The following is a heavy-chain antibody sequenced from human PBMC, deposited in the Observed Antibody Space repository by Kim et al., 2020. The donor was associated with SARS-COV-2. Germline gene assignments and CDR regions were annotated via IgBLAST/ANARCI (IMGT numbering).Heavy chain of an antibody. CDR1: GGSFSGYY. V-gene: IGHV4-34*01. J-gene: IGHJ6*02. D-gene: IGHD3-22*01. Sequence: SETLSLTCAVYGGSFSGYYWSWIRQPPGKGLEWIGEINHSGSTNYNPSLKSRVTISVDTSKNQFSLKLSSVTAADTAVYYCARGPGMIVVVITPVLRYGMDVWDQGTTVTVSS. CDR2: INHSGST. CDR3: ARGPGMIVVVITPVLRYGMDV.